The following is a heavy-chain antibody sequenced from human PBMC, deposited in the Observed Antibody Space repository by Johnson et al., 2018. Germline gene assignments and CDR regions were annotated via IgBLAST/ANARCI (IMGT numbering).Heavy chain of an antibody. D-gene: IGHD1-1*01. J-gene: IGHJ6*03. Sequence: VQLVQSGGGLVKPGGSLRLSCAASAFTFNTYSMNWVRQAPGRGLAWVSSISNTGSFIYYADSVKGRFTISRNNAKNSLYLQMNSLRAEDTAVYYCGRELVQLWPYYYYMDVWGKGTTVTVSS. CDR3: GRELVQLWPYYYYMDV. CDR2: ISNTGSFI. V-gene: IGHV3-21*01. CDR1: AFTFNTYS.